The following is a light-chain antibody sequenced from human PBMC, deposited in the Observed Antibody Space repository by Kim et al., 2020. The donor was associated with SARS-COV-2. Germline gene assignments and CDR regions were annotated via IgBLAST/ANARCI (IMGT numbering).Light chain of an antibody. CDR2: HIS. J-gene: IGKJ2*01. Sequence: LSPGERATLHCRASRRINSNNLAWFQQRRGQPPRLLIYHISSRAAGIPDRFSGSGSGTDFTLTISTLEPEDFAVYYCQQYDNSPYNFGQGTKLEIK. CDR1: RRINSNN. CDR3: QQYDNSPYN. V-gene: IGKV3-20*01.